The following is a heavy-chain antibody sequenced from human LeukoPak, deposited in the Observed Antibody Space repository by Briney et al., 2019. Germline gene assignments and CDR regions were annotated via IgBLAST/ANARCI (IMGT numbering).Heavy chain of an antibody. J-gene: IGHJ4*02. V-gene: IGHV1-69*06. D-gene: IGHD6-13*01. Sequence: SVKVSCKASGGTFSSYAISWVRQAPGQGLEWMGGIIPIFGTANYAQKFQGRVTITADKSTSTAYMELSSLRSEDTAVYYCARDRGPYSSSWYAGVYYFDYWGQGTLVTVSS. CDR1: GGTFSSYA. CDR2: IIPIFGTA. CDR3: ARDRGPYSSSWYAGVYYFDY.